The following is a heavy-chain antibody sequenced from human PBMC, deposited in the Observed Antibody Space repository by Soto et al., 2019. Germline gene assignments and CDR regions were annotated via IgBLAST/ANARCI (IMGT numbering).Heavy chain of an antibody. J-gene: IGHJ6*02. D-gene: IGHD2-2*01. V-gene: IGHV4-61*01. Sequence: PSETLSLTCTVSGSSVSSGSYYWSWIRQPPGKGLEWIGYIYYTGSTSYNPYLKNRVTISLETSKKQFSLKLSSVTAADTAVYFCARMTHLGFSTEYYYSMDVWGQGTTVT. CDR3: ARMTHLGFSTEYYYSMDV. CDR2: IYYTGST. CDR1: GSSVSSGSYY.